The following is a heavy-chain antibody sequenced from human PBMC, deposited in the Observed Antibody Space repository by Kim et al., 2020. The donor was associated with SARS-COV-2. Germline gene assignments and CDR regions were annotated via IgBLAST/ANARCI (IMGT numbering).Heavy chain of an antibody. V-gene: IGHV3-21*06. CDR1: GFTFSSYN. D-gene: IGHD6-25*01. Sequence: GGSLRLSCAASGFTFSSYNLNWVRQAPGKGLEWVSSISSSSSYIYYADSLRGRFTISRDNAQHSLYLQMDSLRADDTAVYYCARRIGAADATVGDFDLWG. CDR3: ARRIGAADATVGDFDL. CDR2: ISSSSSYI. J-gene: IGHJ2*01.